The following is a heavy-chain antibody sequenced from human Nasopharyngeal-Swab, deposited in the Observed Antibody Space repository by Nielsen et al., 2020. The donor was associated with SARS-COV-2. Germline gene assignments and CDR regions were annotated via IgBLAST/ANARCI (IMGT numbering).Heavy chain of an antibody. CDR2: ISYDGSNK. CDR3: AKYGLRGWFGEFIDY. V-gene: IGHV3-30*18. CDR1: GFTFSSYG. J-gene: IGHJ4*02. Sequence: GESLKISCAASGFTFSSYGMHWVRQAPGKGLEWVAVISYDGSNKYYADSVKGRFTISGDNSKNTLYLQMNSLRAEDTAVYYCAKYGLRGWFGEFIDYWGQGTLVTVSS. D-gene: IGHD3-10*01.